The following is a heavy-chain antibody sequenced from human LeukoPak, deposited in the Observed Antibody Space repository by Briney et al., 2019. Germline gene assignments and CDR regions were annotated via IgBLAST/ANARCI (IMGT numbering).Heavy chain of an antibody. CDR2: IYYSGGT. V-gene: IGHV4-59*01. CDR3: ARVSAVMVPDY. J-gene: IGHJ4*02. D-gene: IGHD2-21*01. CDR1: GGSISSYY. Sequence: SETLSLTCTVSGGSISSYYWSWIRQPPGKGLEWIGYIYYSGGTNYNPSLKSRVTISVDTSKNQFSLKLSSVTAADTAVYYCARVSAVMVPDYWGQGTLVTVSS.